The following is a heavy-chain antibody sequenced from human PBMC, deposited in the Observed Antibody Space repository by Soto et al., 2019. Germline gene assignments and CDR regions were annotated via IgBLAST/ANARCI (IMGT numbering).Heavy chain of an antibody. Sequence: QVQLQESGPGLVRPSETLSLTCTVSGGSFSSYYWTWIRQSPGKGLEWIGYIYYSGSTDYNPSLRGRHAISIETSKNQCSLRLNSMTAADTAVYYCAGRDCSGTNCYYLDYYYMDVWGKGKRVTVSS. V-gene: IGHV4-59*08. J-gene: IGHJ6*03. CDR3: AGRDCSGTNCYYLDYYYMDV. CDR2: IYYSGST. D-gene: IGHD2-2*01. CDR1: GGSFSSYY.